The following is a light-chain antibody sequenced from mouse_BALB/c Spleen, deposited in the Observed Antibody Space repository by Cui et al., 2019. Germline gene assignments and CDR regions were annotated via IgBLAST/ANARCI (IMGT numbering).Light chain of an antibody. Sequence: QIVLTQSPAIMSASPGEKVTITCSASSSVGYMHWFQQKPGTSPKLWIYSTSNLASGVPARFSGSGSGTSYSPTISRMEAEDAATYYCQQRSSYPPITFGSGTKLEIK. CDR1: SSVGY. J-gene: IGKJ4*01. CDR3: QQRSSYPPIT. CDR2: STS. V-gene: IGKV4-57*01.